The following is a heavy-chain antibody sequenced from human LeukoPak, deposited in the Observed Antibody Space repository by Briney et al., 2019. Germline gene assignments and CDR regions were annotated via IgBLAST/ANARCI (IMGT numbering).Heavy chain of an antibody. V-gene: IGHV4-31*03. CDR1: GGFISSNSAH. J-gene: IGHJ3*02. D-gene: IGHD2-21*02. CDR2: IYYSGST. Sequence: PSETLSLTCTVSGGFISSNSAHWSWIRQPPGKALEWIGYIYYSGSTYYNPSLKSRVTISVDTSKNQFSLKLSSVTVADTAVYYCARALDESASGLYCGGDCSPDFGIWGQGTKVTVSS. CDR3: ARALDESASGLYCGGDCSPDFGI.